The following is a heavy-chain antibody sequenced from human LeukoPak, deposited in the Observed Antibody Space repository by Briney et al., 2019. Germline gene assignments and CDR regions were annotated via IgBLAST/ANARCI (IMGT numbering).Heavy chain of an antibody. CDR3: ASGLLEHRGWFGELFIGSYYYYMDV. V-gene: IGHV3-7*01. CDR2: IKQDGSEK. Sequence: GGSLRLSCAASGFTFSSYSMNWVRQAPGKGLEWVANIKQDGSEKYYVDSVKGRFTISRDNAKNSLYLQMNSLRAEDTAVYYCASGLLEHRGWFGELFIGSYYYYMDVWGKGTTVTVSS. J-gene: IGHJ6*03. D-gene: IGHD3-10*01. CDR1: GFTFSSYS.